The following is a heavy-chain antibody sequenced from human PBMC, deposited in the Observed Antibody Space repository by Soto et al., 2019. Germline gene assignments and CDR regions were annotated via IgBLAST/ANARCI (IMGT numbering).Heavy chain of an antibody. CDR2: IYPGDSDT. Sequence: PGGSLKISYKGSGYTFTSYWTGLLRQIPGKGLQWMAIIYPGDSDTRYSPSFQGQVTTSSDKPISTAYLQWSSLKASDTAMFYSARGVDTALVVRWLVYYGMYVWGQGTTVTVSS. J-gene: IGHJ6*02. D-gene: IGHD5-18*01. V-gene: IGHV5-51*01. CDR3: ARGVDTALVVRWLVYYGMYV. CDR1: GYTFTSYW.